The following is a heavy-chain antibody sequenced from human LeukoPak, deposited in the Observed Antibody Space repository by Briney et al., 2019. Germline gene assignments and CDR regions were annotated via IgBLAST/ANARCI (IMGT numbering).Heavy chain of an antibody. CDR3: ARAEGGDYGSGIFV. V-gene: IGHV3-21*01. D-gene: IGHD3-10*01. Sequence: GGSLRLSCAASGFTFSSYAMSWVRQAPGKGLEWVSSISSSSSYIYYADSVKGRFTISRDNAKNSLYLQMNSLRAEDTAVYYCARAEGGDYGSGIFVWGQGTLVTVSS. CDR2: ISSSSSYI. J-gene: IGHJ4*02. CDR1: GFTFSSYA.